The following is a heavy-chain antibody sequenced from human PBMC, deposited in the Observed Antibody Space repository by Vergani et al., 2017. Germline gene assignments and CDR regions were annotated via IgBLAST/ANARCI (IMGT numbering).Heavy chain of an antibody. V-gene: IGHV2-26*01. CDR1: GFSLSTSGVG. Sequence: QITLKESGPTLVKPTQTLTLTCTFSGFSLSTSGVGVGWIRQPPGKALEWLAHIFSNDEKSYSTSLKSRLTISKDTSKSQVVLTMTNMDPVDTATYYCARTTGIASYYDYGMDVWGQGTTVTVSS. CDR3: ARTTGIASYYDYGMDV. J-gene: IGHJ6*02. CDR2: IFSNDEK. D-gene: IGHD6-13*01.